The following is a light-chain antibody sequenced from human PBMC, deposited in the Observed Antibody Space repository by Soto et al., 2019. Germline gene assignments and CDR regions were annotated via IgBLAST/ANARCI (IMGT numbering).Light chain of an antibody. CDR3: QQYGRSPWT. J-gene: IGKJ1*01. CDR2: GAS. V-gene: IGKV3-20*01. CDR1: QNVTSNY. Sequence: VVSQSPGTLALSKGERATLSCRASQNVTSNYLAWYQLKPGQAPRLFMYGASSRATGIPDRFSGSGSGTDFTLTISRLEPEDYAVYCCQQYGRSPWTFGQGTKVDIK.